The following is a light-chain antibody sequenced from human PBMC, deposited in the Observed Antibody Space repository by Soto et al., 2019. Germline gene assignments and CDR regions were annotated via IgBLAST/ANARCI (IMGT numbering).Light chain of an antibody. CDR1: RSNIGAGYD. CDR2: ANS. CDR3: QSYDSSLTLRV. Sequence: QSVLTQPPSVSGSPGQRVTISCTGSRSNIGAGYDVHWYQQLPGTAPKLLIYANSNRPSGVPDRFSASKSGTSASLAITGLQAEDEADYDCQSYDSSLTLRVFGTGTKVTVL. V-gene: IGLV1-40*01. J-gene: IGLJ1*01.